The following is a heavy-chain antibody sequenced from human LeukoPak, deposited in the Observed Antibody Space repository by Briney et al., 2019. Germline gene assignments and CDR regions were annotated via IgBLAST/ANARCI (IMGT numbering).Heavy chain of an antibody. D-gene: IGHD6-13*01. CDR1: GFPFSSYG. CDR3: ARSQNSSLIDY. Sequence: GRSLSLSCAASGFPFSSYGIHWVRQAPGKGLEWVAVIWYDGSTKYYADSVKGRFTISRDNSKNTLYLQMNSLRAEDTAVYFCARSQNSSLIDYWGLGTLVTVSS. CDR2: IWYDGSTK. V-gene: IGHV3-33*01. J-gene: IGHJ4*02.